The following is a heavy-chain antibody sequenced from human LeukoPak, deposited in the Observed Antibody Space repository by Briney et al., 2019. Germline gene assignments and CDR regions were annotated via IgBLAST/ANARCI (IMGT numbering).Heavy chain of an antibody. Sequence: GGSLRLSCAASGFTFSSYEMNWVRQAPGKGLEWVSYIGSSGSTIYYADSVKGRFTISRDNAKNSLYLQMNSLRAEDTAVYYCARESRTWIQLWLLDYWGQGTLVTVSS. D-gene: IGHD5-18*01. V-gene: IGHV3-48*03. CDR1: GFTFSSYE. J-gene: IGHJ4*02. CDR2: IGSSGSTI. CDR3: ARESRTWIQLWLLDY.